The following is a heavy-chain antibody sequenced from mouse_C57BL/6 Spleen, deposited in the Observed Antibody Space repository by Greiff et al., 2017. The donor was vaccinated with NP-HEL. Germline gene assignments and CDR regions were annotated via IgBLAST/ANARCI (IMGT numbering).Heavy chain of an antibody. CDR1: GYTFTEYT. D-gene: IGHD1-1*01. J-gene: IGHJ4*01. V-gene: IGHV1-62-2*01. Sequence: QVQLQQSGAELVKPGASVKLSCKASGYTFTEYTIHWVKQRSGQGLEWIGWFYPGSGSIKYNEKFKDKATLTADKSSSTVYMELSRFTSEDSAVYFCARHEVGYYYGSSLYAMDYWGQGTSVTVSS. CDR3: ARHEVGYYYGSSLYAMDY. CDR2: FYPGSGSI.